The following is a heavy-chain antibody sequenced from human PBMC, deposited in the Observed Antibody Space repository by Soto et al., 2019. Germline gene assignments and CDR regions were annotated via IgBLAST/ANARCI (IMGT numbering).Heavy chain of an antibody. V-gene: IGHV3-15*01. D-gene: IGHD1-26*01. Sequence: PGGSLRLSCAASGFTFSNAWMSWVRQAPGKGLEWVGRIKSKTDGGTTDYAAPVKGRFTISRDDSKNTLYLQMNSLKTEDTAVYYCTTVIPFRVGATTYWGQGTLVTVSS. CDR2: IKSKTDGGTT. CDR3: TTVIPFRVGATTY. J-gene: IGHJ4*02. CDR1: GFTFSNAW.